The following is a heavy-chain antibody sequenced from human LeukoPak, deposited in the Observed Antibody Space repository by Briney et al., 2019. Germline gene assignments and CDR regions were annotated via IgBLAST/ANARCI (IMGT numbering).Heavy chain of an antibody. Sequence: ASVKVSCKASGYTFTSYGISWVRQAPGQGLEWMGWISAYNGNTNYAQKLQGRVTMTTDTSTSTAYMELRSLRSDDTAVYYCARGAWAVVVAASFGYWGQGTLVTVSS. CDR3: ARGAWAVVVAASFGY. CDR2: ISAYNGNT. CDR1: GYTFTSYG. V-gene: IGHV1-18*01. D-gene: IGHD2-15*01. J-gene: IGHJ4*02.